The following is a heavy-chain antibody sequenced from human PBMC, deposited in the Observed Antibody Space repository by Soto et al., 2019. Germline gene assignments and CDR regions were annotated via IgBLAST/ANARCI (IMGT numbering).Heavy chain of an antibody. D-gene: IGHD2-2*01. V-gene: IGHV4-34*01. Sequence: QVQLQQWGAGLLKPSETLSLTCAVYGGSFSGYYWSWIRQPPGKGLEWIGEINHSGSTNYNPSLKRRVTISVDTSENQFSLKLSSVTAAETAVYYCARVPLVVPAAIVYWGQGTLVTDSS. CDR1: GGSFSGYY. CDR3: ARVPLVVPAAIVY. CDR2: INHSGST. J-gene: IGHJ4*02.